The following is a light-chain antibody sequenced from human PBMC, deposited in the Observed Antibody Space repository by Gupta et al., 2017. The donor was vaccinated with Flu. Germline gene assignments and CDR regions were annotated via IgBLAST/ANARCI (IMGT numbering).Light chain of an antibody. CDR3: QQRSGLPMYT. J-gene: IGKJ2*01. V-gene: IGKV3-11*01. CDR1: QSVNIY. CDR2: DAS. Sequence: EIVLTQSLATLSLSPGDRAILSCRASQSVNIYLAWYQQKPGQPPRLLMFDASKRAAGIPDRFSGSGSGTDFTLTISTLEPEDFAVYYCQQRSGLPMYTFGQGTKLE.